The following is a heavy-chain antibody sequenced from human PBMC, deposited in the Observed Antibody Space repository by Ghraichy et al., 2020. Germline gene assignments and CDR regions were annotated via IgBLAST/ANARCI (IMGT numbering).Heavy chain of an antibody. V-gene: IGHV4-39*01. CDR1: GGSISSSSYY. J-gene: IGHJ4*02. Sequence: SQTLSLTCTVSGGSISSSSYYWGWIRQPPGKGLEWIGSIYYSGSTYYNPSLKSRVTISVDTSKNQFSLKLSSVTAADTAVYYCATWPFTYYDILTGWEWGYYFDYWGQGTLVTVSS. D-gene: IGHD3-9*01. CDR3: ATWPFTYYDILTGWEWGYYFDY. CDR2: IYYSGST.